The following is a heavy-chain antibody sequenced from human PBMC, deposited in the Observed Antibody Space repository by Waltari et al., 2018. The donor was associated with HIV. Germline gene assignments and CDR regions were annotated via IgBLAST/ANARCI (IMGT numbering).Heavy chain of an antibody. CDR2: IKQDGSEI. D-gene: IGHD6-13*01. Sequence: EVQLVESGGGLVQPGGSLRLSCAASGFTFSSYWMSWVRQAPGKGLEWVANIKQDGSEIYYVDSVKGRFTISRDNTKNSLYLQMNSLRAEDTAVYFCARRGGRSSPLGYWGQGTLVTVSS. CDR1: GFTFSSYW. CDR3: ARRGGRSSPLGY. V-gene: IGHV3-7*01. J-gene: IGHJ4*02.